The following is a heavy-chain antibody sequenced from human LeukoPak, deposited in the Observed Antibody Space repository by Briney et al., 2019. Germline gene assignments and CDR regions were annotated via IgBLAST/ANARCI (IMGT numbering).Heavy chain of an antibody. CDR1: GFTFDDYA. V-gene: IGHV3-9*03. CDR3: AKDTAAIFGVGWFDP. D-gene: IGHD3-3*01. Sequence: PGGSLRLSCAASGFTFDDYAMHWVRQAPGKGLEWVSGISWNSGSIGYADSVKGRFTISRDNAKNSLYLQMNSLRAEDMALYYCAKDTAAIFGVGWFDPWGQGTLVTVSS. J-gene: IGHJ5*02. CDR2: ISWNSGSI.